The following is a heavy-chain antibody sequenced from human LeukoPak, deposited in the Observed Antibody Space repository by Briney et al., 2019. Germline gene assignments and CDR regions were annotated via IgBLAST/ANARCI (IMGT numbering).Heavy chain of an antibody. J-gene: IGHJ4*02. CDR2: ISYDRSET. V-gene: IGHV3-30*03. D-gene: IGHD6-25*01. Sequence: GGSLRLSCAASGFTFGSYGMHWVRQAPGKGLEWVAFISYDRSETYYADSVKGRFSISRDNSKNTVYLQMNSLRTEDRAVYYCAREGGYYFDHWGQGTLSPSPQ. CDR3: AREGGYYFDH. CDR1: GFTFGSYG.